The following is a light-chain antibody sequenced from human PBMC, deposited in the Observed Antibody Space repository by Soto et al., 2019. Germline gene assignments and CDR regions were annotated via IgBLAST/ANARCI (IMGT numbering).Light chain of an antibody. Sequence: QPVLTQSPSASASLGASVKLTCTLSSGHSSYAIAWHQQQPDKGPRYLMNLNSAGSHSKEDGIPDRFSGSSSGAERYLTISSLQSEDEADYYFQTWGTGIQDVVFGGGTKVTVL. CDR2: LNSAGSH. CDR3: QTWGTGIQDVV. J-gene: IGLJ2*01. CDR1: SGHSSYA. V-gene: IGLV4-69*01.